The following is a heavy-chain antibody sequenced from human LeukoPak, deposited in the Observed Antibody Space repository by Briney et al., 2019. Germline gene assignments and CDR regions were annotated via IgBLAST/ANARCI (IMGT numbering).Heavy chain of an antibody. J-gene: IGHJ4*02. V-gene: IGHV3-74*01. D-gene: IGHD4-11*01. CDR3: ARAGNYRFDY. CDR2: INSDGSPI. Sequence: GGSLRLSCAASGFTFSSSWMHWVRQAPGKGLEWVSRINSDGSPIDYADSVKGRFTISTDNAKNTLYLQMNSLRAGDTGVYYCARAGNYRFDYWGQGSLVTVSS. CDR1: GFTFSSSW.